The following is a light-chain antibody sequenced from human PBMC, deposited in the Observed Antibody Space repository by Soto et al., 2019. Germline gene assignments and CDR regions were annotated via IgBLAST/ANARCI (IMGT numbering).Light chain of an antibody. J-gene: IGKJ4*01. CDR3: QQRSNWRT. Sequence: EIVLTQSPATLSLSPGERATLSCRASQSVSSYLAWYQQKPGQAPRLLIYDASNRATGIPARFSGSGSGTDFPLTISSLEPEDFAVYYCQQRSNWRTFDGGTKVEIK. CDR2: DAS. CDR1: QSVSSY. V-gene: IGKV3-11*01.